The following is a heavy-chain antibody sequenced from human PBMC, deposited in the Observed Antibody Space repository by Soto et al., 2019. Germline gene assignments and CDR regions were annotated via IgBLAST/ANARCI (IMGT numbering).Heavy chain of an antibody. D-gene: IGHD5-18*01. CDR2: IYHSGST. CDR1: GGSISSSNW. CDR3: ARDLGGYSYGLYYYYGMDV. Sequence: SETLSLTCAVSGGSISSSNWWSWVRQPPGKGLEWIGEIYHSGSTNYNPSLKSRVTISVDKSKNQFSLKLSSVTAADTAVYYCARDLGGYSYGLYYYYGMDVWGRGTTVTVSS. V-gene: IGHV4-4*02. J-gene: IGHJ6*02.